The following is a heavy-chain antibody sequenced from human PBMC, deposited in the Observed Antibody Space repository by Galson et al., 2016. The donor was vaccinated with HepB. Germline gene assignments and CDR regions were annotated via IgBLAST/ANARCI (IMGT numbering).Heavy chain of an antibody. Sequence: SLRLSCAASGFTFSSCWMTWVRQAPGKGLEWVANIKQDGSEKYYVDSVKGRFTISRDNAKNSLYLQMNSLSAEDTAVYYRAREGLSDYGDYKYYYYALDVWGQGTTVTVSS. D-gene: IGHD4-17*01. CDR3: AREGLSDYGDYKYYYYALDV. J-gene: IGHJ6*02. CDR2: IKQDGSEK. CDR1: GFTFSSCW. V-gene: IGHV3-7*01.